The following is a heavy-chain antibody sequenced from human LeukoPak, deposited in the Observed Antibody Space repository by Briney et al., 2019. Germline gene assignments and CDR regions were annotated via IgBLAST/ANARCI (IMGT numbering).Heavy chain of an antibody. CDR3: ATGRKLRYFDWLPNPIDY. D-gene: IGHD3-9*01. CDR1: GYTLTELS. CDR2: FDPEDGET. Sequence: APVKVSCKVSGYTLTELSMHWVRQAPGKGLEWMGGFDPEDGETIYAQKFQGRVTMTEDTSTDTAYMELSSLRSEDTAVYYCATGRKLRYFDWLPNPIDYWGQGTLVTVSS. J-gene: IGHJ4*02. V-gene: IGHV1-24*01.